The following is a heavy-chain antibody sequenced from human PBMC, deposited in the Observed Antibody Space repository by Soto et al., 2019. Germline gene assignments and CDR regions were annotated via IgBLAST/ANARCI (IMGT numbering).Heavy chain of an antibody. J-gene: IGHJ3*02. Sequence: PGESLKISCKGSGYSFTSYWISWVRQMPGKGLEWMGRIDPSDSYTNYSPSFQGHVTISADKSISTAYLQWSSLKASDTAMYYCARFPGDYGSGSYYNVGDVFDIWGQGTMVTVSS. CDR2: IDPSDSYT. CDR1: GYSFTSYW. CDR3: ARFPGDYGSGSYYNVGDVFDI. D-gene: IGHD3-10*01. V-gene: IGHV5-10-1*01.